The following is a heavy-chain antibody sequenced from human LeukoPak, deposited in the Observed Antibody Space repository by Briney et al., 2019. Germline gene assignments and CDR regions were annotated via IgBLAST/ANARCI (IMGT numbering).Heavy chain of an antibody. D-gene: IGHD3-10*01. J-gene: IGHJ5*02. V-gene: IGHV3-33*08. CDR1: GFTFSSYA. CDR2: IWDDGNNK. Sequence: GGSLRLSCAASGFTFSSYAMHWVRQAPGKRLEWVAVIWDDGNNKRYANSVNGRFTISRDNSENTLYLQMNGLTAEDTAMYYCTRDSYQDYYGRFDPWGQGTLVIVSS. CDR3: TRDSYQDYYGRFDP.